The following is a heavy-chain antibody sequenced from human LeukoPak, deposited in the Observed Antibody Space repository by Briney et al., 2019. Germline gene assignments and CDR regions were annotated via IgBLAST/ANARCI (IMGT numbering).Heavy chain of an antibody. CDR3: AKDRWADPVVPAASSMDV. V-gene: IGHV3-23*01. J-gene: IGHJ6*03. CDR2: INGSGGST. D-gene: IGHD2-2*01. Sequence: GGSLRLSCAASGFTFSSYAMSWVRQAPGKGLEWVSAINGSGGSTYYADSVKGRFTISRDNSKNTLYLQMNSLRAEDTAVYYCAKDRWADPVVPAASSMDVWGKGTTVTVSS. CDR1: GFTFSSYA.